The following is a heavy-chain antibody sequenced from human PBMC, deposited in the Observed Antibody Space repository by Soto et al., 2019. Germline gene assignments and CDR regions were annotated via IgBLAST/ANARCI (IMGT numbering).Heavy chain of an antibody. CDR3: ATSGQLVNWFDP. J-gene: IGHJ5*02. Sequence: ASVKVSCKVSGYTLNELSMHWVRQAPGKGLEWMGGFDPEDGETIYAQKFQGRVTMTEDTSTDTAYIELSSLRSEDTAVYYCATSGQLVNWFDPWGQGTLVTVSS. V-gene: IGHV1-24*01. CDR2: FDPEDGET. D-gene: IGHD6-13*01. CDR1: GYTLNELS.